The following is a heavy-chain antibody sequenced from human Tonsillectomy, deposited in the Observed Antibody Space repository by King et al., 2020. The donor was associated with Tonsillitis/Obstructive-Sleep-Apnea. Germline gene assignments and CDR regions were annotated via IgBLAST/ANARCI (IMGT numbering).Heavy chain of an antibody. CDR2: INHIGGT. CDR3: ATSFYDFWSGYRRPSFYY. V-gene: IGHV4-34*01. Sequence: VQLQQWGAGLLKPSETLSLTCAVYGGSFSGYYWSWIRQPPGKGLEWIGEINHIGGTNYNPSLKSRVTISVDTAKNQFSLKLSSVTAADTAVYYCATSFYDFWSGYRRPSFYYWGQGTLVTVSS. CDR1: GGSFSGYY. D-gene: IGHD3-3*01. J-gene: IGHJ4*02.